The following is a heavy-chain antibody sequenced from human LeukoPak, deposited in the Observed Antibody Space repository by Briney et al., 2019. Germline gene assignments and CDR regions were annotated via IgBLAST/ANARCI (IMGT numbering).Heavy chain of an antibody. V-gene: IGHV3-21*01. J-gene: IGHJ4*02. CDR1: GFTFSSFS. Sequence: PGGSLRLSCAASGFTFSSFSMNWVRQAPGKGMEWVSSISSSSSYIYYADFVKGRFTISRDNAKNSLYLQMSRLRAEDPAVYYCAKDPLDYWGQGTLVTVSS. CDR3: AKDPLDY. CDR2: ISSSSSYI.